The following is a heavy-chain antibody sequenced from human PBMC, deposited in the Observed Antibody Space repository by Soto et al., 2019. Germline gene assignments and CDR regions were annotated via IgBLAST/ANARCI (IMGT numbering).Heavy chain of an antibody. D-gene: IGHD1-26*01. Sequence: ESLQISCKGSGYSFTSYWIGWVRQMPGKGLEWMGIIYPGDSDTRYSPSFQGQVTISADKSISTAYLQWSSLKASDTAMYYCARHLLVGATSAGLFVSWGQGSTVT. CDR1: GYSFTSYW. CDR2: IYPGDSDT. CDR3: ARHLLVGATSAGLFVS. V-gene: IGHV5-51*01. J-gene: IGHJ3*02.